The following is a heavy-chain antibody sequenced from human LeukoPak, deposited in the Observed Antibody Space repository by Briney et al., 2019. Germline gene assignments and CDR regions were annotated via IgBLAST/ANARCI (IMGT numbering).Heavy chain of an antibody. CDR2: IWHDGYNE. D-gene: IGHD3-10*01. V-gene: IGHV3-33*01. CDR1: GINVIGYG. CDR3: AGAESYGWFNY. J-gene: IGHJ4*02. Sequence: GGSLRLSCAASGINVIGYGMHWVRQAPGKGLEWVADIWHDGYNEHYADSVKGRFSVFRDKAKNTVYLEMTSLRDDDTAVYFCAGAESYGWFNYWGQGSMVTASS.